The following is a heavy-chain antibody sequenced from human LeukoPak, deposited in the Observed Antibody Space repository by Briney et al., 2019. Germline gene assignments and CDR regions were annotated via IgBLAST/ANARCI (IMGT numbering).Heavy chain of an antibody. D-gene: IGHD3-22*01. V-gene: IGHV1-69*13. CDR2: IIPIFGTA. J-gene: IGHJ4*02. CDR1: GGTFSSYA. CDR3: ARAPFNYDSSGYYLDY. Sequence: SVKVSCKASGGTFSSYAISWVRQAPGQGLEWMGGIIPIFGTANYAQKFQGRVTITADESTSTAYMELSSLRSEDTAVYYCARAPFNYDSSGYYLDYWGQGTLVTVSS.